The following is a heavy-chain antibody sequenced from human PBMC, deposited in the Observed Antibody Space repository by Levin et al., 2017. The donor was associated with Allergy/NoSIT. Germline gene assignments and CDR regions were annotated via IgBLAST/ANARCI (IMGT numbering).Heavy chain of an antibody. V-gene: IGHV3-7*01. D-gene: IGHD2-2*01. CDR3: ARVRGGGGTSTAFDY. Sequence: PGGSLRLSCAASGFTFSSYWMTWVRQAPGKGLEWVANIKQDGSETYYVDSVKGRFTISRDNAKNSLYLQMNSLRAEDTAVYYCARVRGGGGTSTAFDYWGQGTLVTVSS. J-gene: IGHJ4*02. CDR2: IKQDGSET. CDR1: GFTFSSYW.